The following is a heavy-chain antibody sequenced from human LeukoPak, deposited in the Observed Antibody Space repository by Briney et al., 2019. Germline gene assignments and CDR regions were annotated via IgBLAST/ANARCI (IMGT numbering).Heavy chain of an antibody. V-gene: IGHV1-18*01. D-gene: IGHD1-26*01. Sequence: PEASVKVSCKASGYTFTSYGISWVRQAPGQGLEWMGWISAYNGNTNYAQKLQGRVTITADESTSTSYMELSSLRSEDTAVYYCARGGGSGSYYYYYYMDVWGKGTTVTISS. CDR3: ARGGGSGSYYYYYYMDV. CDR1: GYTFTSYG. CDR2: ISAYNGNT. J-gene: IGHJ6*03.